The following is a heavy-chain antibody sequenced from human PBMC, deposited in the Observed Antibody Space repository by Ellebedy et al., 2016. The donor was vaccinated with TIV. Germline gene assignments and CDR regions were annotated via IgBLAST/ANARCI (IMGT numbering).Heavy chain of an antibody. CDR3: ASPPSIIGGPGGDY. J-gene: IGHJ4*02. CDR2: ISSSSSYI. V-gene: IGHV3-21*01. D-gene: IGHD1-26*01. CDR1: GFTFSSYS. Sequence: GGSLRLSXAASGFTFSSYSMNWVRQAPGKGLEWVSSISSSSSYIHYADSVKGRFTISRDNAKNSLYLQMNSLRAEDTAVYYCASPPSIIGGPGGDYWGQGTLVTVSS.